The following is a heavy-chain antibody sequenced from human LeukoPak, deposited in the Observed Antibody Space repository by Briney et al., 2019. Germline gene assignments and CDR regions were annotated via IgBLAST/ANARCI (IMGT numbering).Heavy chain of an antibody. D-gene: IGHD6-19*01. Sequence: SETLSLTCTVSDDSITMYYWTWIRQPPGKGLEWIGYIYYSGSTNYNPSLKSRVTISVDTSKNQFSLKLSSVTAADTAVYHCARDSYIYSSGWHHFDYWGQGTLVTVSS. CDR3: ARDSYIYSSGWHHFDY. J-gene: IGHJ4*02. CDR2: IYYSGST. CDR1: DDSITMYY. V-gene: IGHV4-59*01.